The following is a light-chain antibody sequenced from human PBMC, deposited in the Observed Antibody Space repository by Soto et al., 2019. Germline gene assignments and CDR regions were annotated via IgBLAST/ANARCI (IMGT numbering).Light chain of an antibody. CDR2: GAS. CDR3: QQYGSSPRT. Sequence: EIVLTQSPGILSLSPGERATLSCRASQNVTNDYVAWYQQKPGQAPRLLIYGASSTATGIPDRFIGSGSGADFSLTISRLEPEDFALYSCQQYGSSPRTFGQGTKLDIK. CDR1: QNVTNDY. J-gene: IGKJ2*01. V-gene: IGKV3-20*01.